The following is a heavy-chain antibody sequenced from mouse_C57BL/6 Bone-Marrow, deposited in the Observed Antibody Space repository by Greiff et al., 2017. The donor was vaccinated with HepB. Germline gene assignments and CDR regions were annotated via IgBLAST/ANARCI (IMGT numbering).Heavy chain of an antibody. D-gene: IGHD1-1*01. J-gene: IGHJ3*01. CDR1: GYTFTDYE. CDR2: IDPETGGT. Sequence: QVQLQQSGAELVRPGASVTLSCKASGYTFTDYEMHWVKQTPVHGLEWIGAIDPETGGTAYNQKFKGKAILTADKSSSTAYMELRSLTSEDSAVYYCTRRYYYGSSYPFAYWGQGTLVTVSA. V-gene: IGHV1-15*01. CDR3: TRRYYYGSSYPFAY.